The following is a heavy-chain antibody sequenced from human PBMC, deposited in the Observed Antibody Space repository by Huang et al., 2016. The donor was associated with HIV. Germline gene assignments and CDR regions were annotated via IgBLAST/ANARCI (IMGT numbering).Heavy chain of an antibody. V-gene: IGHV3-15*01. CDR1: GFTFSKAW. D-gene: IGHD3-22*01. J-gene: IGHJ4*02. CDR3: TTHLDYYDSSGYYFGNY. Sequence: EVQLVESGGGLVKPGGSLRLSCAASGFTFSKAWMSGVRQCPGKGLEWGGRIKSKTDGGTTDYTAPLKGRFTISRDDSRNTLYLQMNSLKTEDTAVYYCTTHLDYYDSSGYYFGNYWGQGTLVTVSS. CDR2: IKSKTDGGTT.